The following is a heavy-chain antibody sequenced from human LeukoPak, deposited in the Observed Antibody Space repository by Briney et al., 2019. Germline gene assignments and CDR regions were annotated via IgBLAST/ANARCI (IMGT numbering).Heavy chain of an antibody. Sequence: SETLSLTCTVSGGSISSGDYYWSWIRQPPGKGLEWIGYIYYSGSTYDNPSLKSRVTISVDTSKNQFSLKLSSVTAADTAVYYCARDRSSSWYVRWFDPWGQGTLVTVSS. J-gene: IGHJ5*02. D-gene: IGHD6-13*01. CDR3: ARDRSSSWYVRWFDP. CDR2: IYYSGST. CDR1: GGSISSGDYY. V-gene: IGHV4-30-4*01.